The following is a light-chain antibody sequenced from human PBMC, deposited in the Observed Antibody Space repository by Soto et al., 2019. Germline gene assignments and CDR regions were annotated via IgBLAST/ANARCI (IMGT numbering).Light chain of an antibody. V-gene: IGLV1-47*01. CDR1: SSNIESNY. CDR3: AAWDDILSALV. CDR2: RND. J-gene: IGLJ3*02. Sequence: QSVLTQPPSASGTPGQRVTISCSGSSSNIESNYVYWYQQLPGSAPKLLIYRNDQRPSGVPDRFSGSKSGTSASLAISGLRSEDEADYYCAAWDDILSALVFGGGTKVTVL.